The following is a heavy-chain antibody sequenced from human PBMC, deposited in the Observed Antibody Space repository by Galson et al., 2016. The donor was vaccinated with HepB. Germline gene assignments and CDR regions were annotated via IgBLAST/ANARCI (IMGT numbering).Heavy chain of an antibody. CDR3: ARPPVGQWLGPFHI. D-gene: IGHD6-19*01. J-gene: IGHJ3*02. V-gene: IGHV5-51*01. CDR2: IYPDDSDT. CDR1: GYSFTKYW. Sequence: QSGAEVKKPGESLKISCEASGYSFTKYWSGWVRQMPGKGLEWMGVIYPDDSDTRYSPSFEGQVTISADTSINTAFLQWSSLKASDTATYYCARPPVGQWLGPFHIWGQGTMVTVSS.